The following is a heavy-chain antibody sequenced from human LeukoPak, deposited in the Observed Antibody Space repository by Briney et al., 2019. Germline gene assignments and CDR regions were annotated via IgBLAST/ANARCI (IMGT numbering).Heavy chain of an antibody. CDR2: ISAYNGNT. CDR1: GYTVTSYG. V-gene: IGHV1-18*01. CDR3: ARDKLLEDAFDI. D-gene: IGHD2-15*01. Sequence: ASVKVSCKASGYTVTSYGISWVRQAPGQGLEWMGWISAYNGNTNYAQKLQGRVTMTTDTSTSTAYMELRSLRSDDTAVYYCARDKLLEDAFDIWGQGTMVTVSS. J-gene: IGHJ3*02.